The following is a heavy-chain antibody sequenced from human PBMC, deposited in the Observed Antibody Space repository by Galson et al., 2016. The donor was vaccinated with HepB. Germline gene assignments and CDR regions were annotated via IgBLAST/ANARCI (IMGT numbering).Heavy chain of an antibody. Sequence: CKASGYTFTRYTLHWVRQAPGERLEWMGWISAGNGNTKYSQTFQGRVTLTRDTFATTVYMELSSLTSEDTAIYYCVRGGGNSWFDYWGQGTLVTVSS. D-gene: IGHD6-13*01. J-gene: IGHJ4*02. CDR2: ISAGNGNT. CDR3: VRGGGNSWFDY. V-gene: IGHV1-3*01. CDR1: GYTFTRYT.